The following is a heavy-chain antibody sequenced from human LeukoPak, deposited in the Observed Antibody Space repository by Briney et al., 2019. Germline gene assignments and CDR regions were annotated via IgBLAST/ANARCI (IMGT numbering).Heavy chain of an antibody. CDR3: ARVGYGDYLDWFDP. J-gene: IGHJ5*02. Sequence: SETLSLTCTVSCGSISSSSYYWGWIRQPPGKGLEWIGSIYYSGSTYYNPSLKSRVTISVDTSKNQFSLKLSSVTAADTAVYYCARVGYGDYLDWFDPWGQGTLVTVSS. CDR1: CGSISSSSYY. CDR2: IYYSGST. V-gene: IGHV4-39*07. D-gene: IGHD4-17*01.